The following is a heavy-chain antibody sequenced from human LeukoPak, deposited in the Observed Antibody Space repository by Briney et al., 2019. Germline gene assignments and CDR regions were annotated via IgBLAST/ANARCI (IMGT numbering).Heavy chain of an antibody. D-gene: IGHD5-18*01. V-gene: IGHV3-48*01. CDR1: AFTFSDHS. CDR3: VRGGAPTQPWTNDY. CDR2: ISSGSNTI. J-gene: IGHJ4*02. Sequence: GGSLRLSCAASAFTFSDHSMHWVRQAPGKGLEWVSYISSGSNTIYYADSVKGRFTISRDNAKNSLFLQMNSLRAEDTAGYYCVRGGAPTQPWTNDYWGQGTLVTVSS.